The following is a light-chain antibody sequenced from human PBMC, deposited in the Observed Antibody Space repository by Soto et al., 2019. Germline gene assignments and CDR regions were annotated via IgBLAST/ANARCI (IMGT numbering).Light chain of an antibody. Sequence: QSVLTQPPSVSGAPGQRVTISCNGSSSNIGAGYDVHWYQQFPGTAPKLLIYGNSNRPSGVPDRFSGSKSGTSVSLAITGLQAEDEADYNCQSYDSSLTLYVFGNGTKVTVL. V-gene: IGLV1-40*01. CDR2: GNS. CDR3: QSYDSSLTLYV. CDR1: SSNIGAGYD. J-gene: IGLJ1*01.